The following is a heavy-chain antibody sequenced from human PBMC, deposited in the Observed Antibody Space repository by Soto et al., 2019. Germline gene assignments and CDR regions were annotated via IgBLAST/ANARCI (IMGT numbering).Heavy chain of an antibody. CDR3: AMGGAAVTTSNWFDP. CDR1: GVSISSHF. Sequence: ASETLSLTFTVSGVSISSHFWSWIRQPPGKGLEWIGYSYYTGSATYNPSLRSRVTISLDTPKSQFSLKLTSVTAADTAVYYCAMGGAAVTTSNWFDPWGQGTLVTVSS. J-gene: IGHJ5*02. V-gene: IGHV4-59*11. D-gene: IGHD4-17*01. CDR2: SYYTGSA.